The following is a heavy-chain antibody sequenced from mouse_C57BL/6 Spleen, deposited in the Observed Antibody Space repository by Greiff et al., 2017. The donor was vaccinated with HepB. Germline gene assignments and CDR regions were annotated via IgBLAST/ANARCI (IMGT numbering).Heavy chain of an antibody. Sequence: EVQVVESGGGLVKPGGSLKLSCAASGFTFSSYAMSWVRQTPEKRLEWVATISDGGSYTYYPDNVKGRFTISRDNAKNNLYLQMSHLKSEDTAMYYCARAGDFDYYGTREYFDVWGTGTTVTVSS. CDR1: GFTFSSYA. V-gene: IGHV5-4*01. J-gene: IGHJ1*03. D-gene: IGHD1-1*01. CDR3: ARAGDFDYYGTREYFDV. CDR2: ISDGGSYT.